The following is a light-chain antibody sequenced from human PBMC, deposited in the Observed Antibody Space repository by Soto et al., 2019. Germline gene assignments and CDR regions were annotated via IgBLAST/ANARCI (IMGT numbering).Light chain of an antibody. Sequence: QSALTQPPSSSGAPGQSVPISCTGTSSDVGAYHYVSWYQRHPGKAPKLLMYEVSKCASGVPDRVSGSKSGNTASLTVSGLKADYEADYYYVSSTVKENLIFGGGTKLTVL. CDR1: SSDVGAYHY. CDR2: EVS. J-gene: IGLJ2*01. V-gene: IGLV2-8*01. CDR3: VSSTVKENLI.